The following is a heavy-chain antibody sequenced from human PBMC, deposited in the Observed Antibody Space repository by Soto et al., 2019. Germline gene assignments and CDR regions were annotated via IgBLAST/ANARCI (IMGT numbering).Heavy chain of an antibody. V-gene: IGHV6-1*01. CDR1: GDSVSSNSAA. CDR2: IYYRSKWYN. Sequence: SPTLSLACAISGDSVSSNSAAWNWIRQSPSRGLVWLGRIYYRSKWYNDYAVSVKSRLTINPDTSKNQFSLQLNSVTPEDTAVYHCAWGGIAAFGTGEGAFDICGKGPMVAASS. CDR3: AWGGIAAFGTGEGAFDI. D-gene: IGHD6-13*01. J-gene: IGHJ3*02.